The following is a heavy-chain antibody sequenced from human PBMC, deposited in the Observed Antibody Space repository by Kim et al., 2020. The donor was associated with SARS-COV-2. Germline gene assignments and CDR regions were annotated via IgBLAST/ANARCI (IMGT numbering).Heavy chain of an antibody. V-gene: IGHV1-69*13. D-gene: IGHD2-15*01. CDR3: ARGIIELGYCSGGSCSAPFDY. J-gene: IGHJ4*02. CDR1: GGTFSSYA. CDR2: IIPIFGTA. Sequence: SVKVSCKASGGTFSSYAISWVRQAPGQGLEWMGGIIPIFGTANYAQKFQGRVTITADESTSTAYMELSSLRSEDTAVYYCARGIIELGYCSGGSCSAPFDYWGQGTLVTVSS.